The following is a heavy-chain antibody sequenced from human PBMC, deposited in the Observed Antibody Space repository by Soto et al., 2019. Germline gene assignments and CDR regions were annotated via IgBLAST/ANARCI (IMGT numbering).Heavy chain of an antibody. CDR1: GGSFSGYY. V-gene: IGHV4-34*01. Sequence: PSETLSVTCAVYGGSFSGYYWSWIRQPPGKGLEWIGEINHSGSTNYNPSLKSRVTISVDTSKNQFSLKLSSVTAADTAVYYCARGRRVYSSSWYNWFDPWGQGTLVTVS. CDR3: ARGRRVYSSSWYNWFDP. CDR2: INHSGST. D-gene: IGHD6-13*01. J-gene: IGHJ5*02.